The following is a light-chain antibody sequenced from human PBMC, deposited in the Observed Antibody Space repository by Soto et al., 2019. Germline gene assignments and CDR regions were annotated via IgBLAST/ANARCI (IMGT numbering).Light chain of an antibody. Sequence: AIRMTQSPSSISASTGDRVTITCRASQGISSFLAWYQQKPGKAPKLLIYAAATLQRGAPSRFSASGSGTDFTLTISRLQSEDFATYFCQQYLSYSYTFGQGTKLEI. V-gene: IGKV1-8*01. CDR2: AAA. CDR3: QQYLSYSYT. J-gene: IGKJ2*01. CDR1: QGISSF.